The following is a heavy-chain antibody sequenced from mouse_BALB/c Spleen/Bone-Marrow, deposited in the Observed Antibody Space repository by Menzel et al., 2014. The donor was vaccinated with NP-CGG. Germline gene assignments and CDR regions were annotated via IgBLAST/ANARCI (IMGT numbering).Heavy chain of an antibody. V-gene: IGHV1-69*02. Sequence: QVQVQQSGAELVKPGASVKLSCKASGYTFTSYWMHWVKQRPGQGLEWIGEIDPSDSYTNYNQKFKGKATLTVDKSSSTAYMQLSSLTSEDSAVYYCARDSITTVVATDYWGQGTTLTVSS. CDR1: GYTFTSYW. CDR3: ARDSITTVVATDY. CDR2: IDPSDSYT. J-gene: IGHJ2*01. D-gene: IGHD1-1*01.